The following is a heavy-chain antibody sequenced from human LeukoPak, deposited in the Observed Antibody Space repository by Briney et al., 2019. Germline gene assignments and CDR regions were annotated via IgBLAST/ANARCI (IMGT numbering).Heavy chain of an antibody. Sequence: GRSLRLSCAASGFTFSTYPMHWVRQAPGKGLEWVGFIRSKAYGGTTEYAASVKGRFTISRDDSKSIAYLQMDSLKTEDTAVYYCTREYGDYPCYYGMDVWGQGTTVTVSS. CDR2: IRSKAYGGTT. CDR3: TREYGDYPCYYGMDV. J-gene: IGHJ6*02. D-gene: IGHD4-17*01. CDR1: GFTFSTYP. V-gene: IGHV3-49*04.